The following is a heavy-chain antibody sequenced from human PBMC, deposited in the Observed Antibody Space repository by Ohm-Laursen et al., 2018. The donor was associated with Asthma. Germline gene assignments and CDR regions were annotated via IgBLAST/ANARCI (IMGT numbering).Heavy chain of an antibody. J-gene: IGHJ4*02. Sequence: SLRLSCTASGFTFSSYAMHWVRQAPGKGLEYVSAISSNGGSTYYADSVKGRFTISRDNSKNTLYLQMNSLRAEDTAVYYCARGLYDSSAFDYWGQGTLVTVSS. D-gene: IGHD3-22*01. V-gene: IGHV3-64*04. CDR1: GFTFSSYA. CDR2: ISSNGGST. CDR3: ARGLYDSSAFDY.